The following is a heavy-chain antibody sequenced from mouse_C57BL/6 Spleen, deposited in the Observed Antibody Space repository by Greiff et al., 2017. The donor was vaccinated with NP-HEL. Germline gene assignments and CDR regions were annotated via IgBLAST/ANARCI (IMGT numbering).Heavy chain of an antibody. CDR3: ARDYYGSRASMDY. J-gene: IGHJ4*01. V-gene: IGHV1-59*01. D-gene: IGHD1-1*01. Sequence: QVQLQQPGAELVRPGTSVKLSCKASGYTFTSYWMHWVKQRPGQGLEWIGVIDPSDSYTNYNQKFKGKATLTVDTSSSTAYMQLSSLTSEDSAVYYCARDYYGSRASMDYWGQGTSVTVSS. CDR2: IDPSDSYT. CDR1: GYTFTSYW.